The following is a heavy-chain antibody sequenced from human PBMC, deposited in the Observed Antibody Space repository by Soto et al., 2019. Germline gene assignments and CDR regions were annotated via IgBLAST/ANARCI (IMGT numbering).Heavy chain of an antibody. J-gene: IGHJ4*02. Sequence: GGSLRLSCAASGFTFSSYGMHWVRQAPGKGLEWVAVIWYDGSNKYYADSVKGRFTISRDNSKNTLYLQMNSLRAEDTAVSYCAREEWIEYSSSSFDYWGQGTLVTVSS. CDR2: IWYDGSNK. CDR3: AREEWIEYSSSSFDY. V-gene: IGHV3-33*08. CDR1: GFTFSSYG. D-gene: IGHD6-6*01.